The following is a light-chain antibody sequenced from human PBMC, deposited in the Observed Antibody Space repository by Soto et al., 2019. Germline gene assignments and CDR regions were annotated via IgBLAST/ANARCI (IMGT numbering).Light chain of an antibody. CDR3: QQYGSSVT. CDR2: GAS. V-gene: IGKV3-20*01. J-gene: IGKJ3*01. Sequence: EVVLTRSPGTLSLSPGERATLSCRASQSVSSSFLAWYQQKPGQAPRLLIYGASSRATGIPDRFSGSGSGTDFTLTIYRLEPEDFAVYYCQQYGSSVTFGPGTKVDIK. CDR1: QSVSSSF.